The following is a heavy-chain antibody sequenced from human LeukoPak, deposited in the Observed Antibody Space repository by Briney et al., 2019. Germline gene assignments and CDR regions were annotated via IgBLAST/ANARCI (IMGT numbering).Heavy chain of an antibody. V-gene: IGHV1-69*13. CDR2: IIPIFGTA. D-gene: IGHD4-17*01. CDR3: ARDSFYGDYGWYFDL. Sequence: GASVTVSCTASGGTFSSYAISWVRQAPGQGLEWMGGIIPIFGTANYAQKFQGRVTITADESTSTAYMELSSLRSEDTAVYYCARDSFYGDYGWYFDLWGRGTLVTVSS. CDR1: GGTFSSYA. J-gene: IGHJ2*01.